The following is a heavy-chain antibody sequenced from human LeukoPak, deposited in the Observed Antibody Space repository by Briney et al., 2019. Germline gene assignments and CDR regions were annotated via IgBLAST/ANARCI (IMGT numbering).Heavy chain of an antibody. J-gene: IGHJ6*03. V-gene: IGHV5-51*01. CDR2: IYPGDSDT. D-gene: IGHD6-13*01. CDR1: GYSFTSYW. CDR3: ARLSGSSWYGVKDKYMDV. Sequence: GESLKISCKGSGYSFTSYWIGWVRQMPGKGLEWMGIIYPGDSDTRYSPSFQGQVTISADKSINTAYLQWSSLKASDTAMYYCARLSGSSWYGVKDKYMDVWGKGTTVTVSS.